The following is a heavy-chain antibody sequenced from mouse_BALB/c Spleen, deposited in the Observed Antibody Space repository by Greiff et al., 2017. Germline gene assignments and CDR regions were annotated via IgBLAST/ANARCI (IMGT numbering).Heavy chain of an antibody. J-gene: IGHJ3*01. Sequence: QVQLQQSGAELVRPGVSVKISCKGSGYTFTDYAMHWVKQSHAKSLEWIGVISTYYGDASYNQKFKGKATMTVDKSSSTAYMELARLTSEDSAIYYCARSKLAYWGQGTLVTVSA. CDR2: ISTYYGDA. CDR3: ARSKLAY. CDR1: GYTFTDYA. V-gene: IGHV1S137*01.